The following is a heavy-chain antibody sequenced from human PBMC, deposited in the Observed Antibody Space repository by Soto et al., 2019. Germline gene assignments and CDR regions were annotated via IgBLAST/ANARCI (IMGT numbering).Heavy chain of an antibody. CDR1: GFSLSTSGVG. CDR3: ARTSVNWGSRGLVDY. J-gene: IGHJ4*02. V-gene: IGHV2-5*02. D-gene: IGHD7-27*01. CDR2: LYWDDDK. Sequence: QITLKESGPTLVKPTQTLTLTCTFSGFSLSTSGVGVGWIRQPPGKALEWLAFLYWDDDKRYSPALKSRLTITKDPSKNPVLLTMTNVDPVDTATYYCARTSVNWGSRGLVDYWGQGTLVTVAS.